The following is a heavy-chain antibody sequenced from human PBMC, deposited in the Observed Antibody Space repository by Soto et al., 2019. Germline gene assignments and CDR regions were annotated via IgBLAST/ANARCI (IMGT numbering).Heavy chain of an antibody. D-gene: IGHD3-10*01. CDR3: ARSNMVRGYYYYMDV. CDR1: GGSISSYY. Sequence: SETLSLTCTVSGGSISSYYWSWIRQPPGKGLEWIGYIYYSGSTNYNPSLKSRVTISVDTSKNQFSLKLSSVTAADTAVYYCARSNMVRGYYYYMDVWGKGTTVTVSS. V-gene: IGHV4-59*08. CDR2: IYYSGST. J-gene: IGHJ6*03.